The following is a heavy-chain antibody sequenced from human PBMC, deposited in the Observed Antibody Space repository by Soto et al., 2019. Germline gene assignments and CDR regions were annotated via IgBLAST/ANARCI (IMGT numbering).Heavy chain of an antibody. D-gene: IGHD3-3*01. Sequence: QVQLVESGGGVVQPGRSLRLSCAASGFTFSSYGMHWVRQAPGKGLEWVAVISYDGSNKNYADSVKGRFTISRDNSKNTQYRQMNSLRAEDTAVYYCAKVVWSGPMDVWGQGTTVTVSS. J-gene: IGHJ6*02. V-gene: IGHV3-30*18. CDR1: GFTFSSYG. CDR3: AKVVWSGPMDV. CDR2: ISYDGSNK.